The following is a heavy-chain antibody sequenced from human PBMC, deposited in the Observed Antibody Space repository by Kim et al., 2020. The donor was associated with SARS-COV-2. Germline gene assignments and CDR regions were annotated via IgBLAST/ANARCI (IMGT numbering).Heavy chain of an antibody. J-gene: IGHJ2*01. Sequence: GESLKISCKASGYSFSNYWITWVRHMPGKGLEWMGRIDPSDSYTNYNPSFQGHVTISADKSISTAFLQWSSLKTSDTAMYYCAVGYISSSAWYFDLWGRGTLVTIPS. CDR2: IDPSDSYT. CDR3: AVGYISSSAWYFDL. CDR1: GYSFSNYW. V-gene: IGHV5-10-1*01. D-gene: IGHD6-13*01.